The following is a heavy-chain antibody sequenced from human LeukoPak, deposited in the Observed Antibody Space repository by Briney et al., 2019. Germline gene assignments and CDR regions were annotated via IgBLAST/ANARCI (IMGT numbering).Heavy chain of an antibody. Sequence: GGSLRLSCAAFSGFAMSWVRQAPGKRLEWVSAINGRGDDTYYPDSVKGRFTISRDNSNNTLYLQMNSLRADDTAVYYCAKGHRESSSFFDSWGRGIPVTVSS. J-gene: IGHJ4*02. CDR1: SGFA. CDR2: INGRGDDT. V-gene: IGHV3-23*01. CDR3: AKGHRESSSFFDS.